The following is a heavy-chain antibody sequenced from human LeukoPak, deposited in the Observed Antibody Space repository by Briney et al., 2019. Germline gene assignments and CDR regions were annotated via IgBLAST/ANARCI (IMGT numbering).Heavy chain of an antibody. V-gene: IGHV4-59*01. J-gene: IGHJ5*02. Sequence: SGTLSLTCTVSGGSISSYYWSWIRQPPGKGLEWIGYIYYSGSTNYNPSLKSRVTISVDTSKNQFSLKLSSVTAADTAVYYCARSHGAGGYYDLWFDPWGRGTLVTVSS. CDR3: ARSHGAGGYYDLWFDP. CDR1: GGSISSYY. CDR2: IYYSGST. D-gene: IGHD3-10*01.